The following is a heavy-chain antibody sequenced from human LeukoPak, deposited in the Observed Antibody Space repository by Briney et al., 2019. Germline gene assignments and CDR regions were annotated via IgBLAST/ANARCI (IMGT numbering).Heavy chain of an antibody. CDR1: GFTFSSYA. J-gene: IGHJ4*02. Sequence: GGSLRPFCAASGFTFSSYAMSWVRQAPGKGLEWVAFIRYDGSNKYYADSVKGRFTISRDNSKNTLYLQMNSLRAEDTAVYYCAKGRYYYDSSGYSYYFDYWGQGTLVTVSS. D-gene: IGHD3-22*01. CDR3: AKGRYYYDSSGYSYYFDY. CDR2: IRYDGSNK. V-gene: IGHV3-30*02.